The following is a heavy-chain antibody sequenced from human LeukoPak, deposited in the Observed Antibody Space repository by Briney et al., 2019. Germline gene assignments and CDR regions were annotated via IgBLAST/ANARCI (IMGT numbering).Heavy chain of an antibody. CDR2: ITYDGYYK. J-gene: IGHJ4*02. CDR1: GFIFSTYW. CDR3: ARDLSPVVRASPMGY. Sequence: PGGSLRLSCAASGFIFSTYWMHWVRQAPGKGLEWVALITYDGYYKYYSDSVKGRFTISSDTSKNTMYLQMNSLRAEDTAVYYCARDLSPVVRASPMGYWGQGTLVTVSS. V-gene: IGHV3-30*03. D-gene: IGHD3-10*01.